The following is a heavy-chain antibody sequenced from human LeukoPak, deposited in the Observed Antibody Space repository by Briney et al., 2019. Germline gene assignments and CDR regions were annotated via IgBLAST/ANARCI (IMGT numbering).Heavy chain of an antibody. D-gene: IGHD3-22*01. V-gene: IGHV4-39*01. CDR2: LHSSGST. CDR3: ARHPSGYYEN. Sequence: SETLSLTCSVSGGSISSGDYFWAWVRQPPGKGLEWVASLHSSGSTYYSPSLKSRVTISRDTTKDQFFLRLSSVTAADTAIYFCARHPSGYYENWGQGTLVTVSS. CDR1: GGSISSGDYF. J-gene: IGHJ4*02.